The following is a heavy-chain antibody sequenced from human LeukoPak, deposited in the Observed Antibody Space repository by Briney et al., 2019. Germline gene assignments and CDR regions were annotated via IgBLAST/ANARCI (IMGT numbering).Heavy chain of an antibody. CDR2: ISYDGSNK. J-gene: IGHJ5*02. CDR3: ARDAAPHSGYDFNWFDP. D-gene: IGHD5-12*01. Sequence: PGGSLRLSCAASGFTFSSYAMHWVRQAPGKGLEWVAVISYDGSNKYYADSVKGRFTISRDNSKNTLYLQMNSLRAEDTAVYYCARDAAPHSGYDFNWFDPWGQGTLVTVSS. CDR1: GFTFSSYA. V-gene: IGHV3-30-3*01.